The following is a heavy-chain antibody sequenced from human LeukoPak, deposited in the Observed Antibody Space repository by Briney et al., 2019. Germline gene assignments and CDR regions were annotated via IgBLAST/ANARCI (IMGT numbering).Heavy chain of an antibody. CDR1: GYTFTSYY. CDR3: AREGADIVLMVYAIHSNWFDP. CDR2: INPSGGST. J-gene: IGHJ5*02. D-gene: IGHD2-8*01. V-gene: IGHV1-46*01. Sequence: ASVKVSCKASGYTFTSYYMHWVRRAPGQGLEWMGIINPSGGSTSYAQKFQGRVTMTRDTSTSTVYMELSSLRSEDTAVYYCAREGADIVLMVYAIHSNWFDPWGQGTLVTVSS.